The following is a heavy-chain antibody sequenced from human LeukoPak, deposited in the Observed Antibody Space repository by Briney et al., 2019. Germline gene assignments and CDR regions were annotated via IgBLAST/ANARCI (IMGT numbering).Heavy chain of an antibody. CDR3: ARVRVGATIYYYYYGMDV. V-gene: IGHV1-69*13. CDR1: GGTFSSYA. D-gene: IGHD1-26*01. CDR2: IIPIFGTA. Sequence: GASVKVSCKASGGTFSSYAISWVRQAPGQGLEWMGGIIPIFGTANYAQKFQGRVTITADESTSTAYMELSSLRSEDTAVYYCARVRVGATIYYYYYGMDVWGQGTTVTVSS. J-gene: IGHJ6*02.